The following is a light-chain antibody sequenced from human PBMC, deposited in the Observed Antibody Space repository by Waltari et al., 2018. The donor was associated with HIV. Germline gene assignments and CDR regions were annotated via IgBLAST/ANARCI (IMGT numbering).Light chain of an antibody. CDR3: AAWDDSLSGLYV. J-gene: IGLJ1*01. V-gene: IGLV1-47*01. Sequence: QSVLTQPPSASGTPGQRVTISCSGSNSNIGGNFVYWYQQLPGTAPKLLSYRDNQRPAGFSDRFSGSTYGTSASLAIDGLRSEDEADYYGAAWDDSLSGLYVFGTGTKVTVL. CDR1: NSNIGGNF. CDR2: RDN.